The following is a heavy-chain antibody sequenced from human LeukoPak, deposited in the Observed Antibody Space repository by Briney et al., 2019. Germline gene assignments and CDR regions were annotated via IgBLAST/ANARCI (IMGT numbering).Heavy chain of an antibody. V-gene: IGHV4-59*08. J-gene: IGHJ4*02. CDR1: GGSISSYY. CDR3: ARLGRDYDILTGYHHPPL. CDR2: IYYSGST. Sequence: PSETLSLTCTVSGGSISSYYWSWIRQPPGKGLEWIGYIYYSGSTNYNPSLKSRVTISVDTSKNQFSLKLSSVTAADTAVYYCARLGRDYDILTGYHHPPLWGQGTLVTVSS. D-gene: IGHD3-9*01.